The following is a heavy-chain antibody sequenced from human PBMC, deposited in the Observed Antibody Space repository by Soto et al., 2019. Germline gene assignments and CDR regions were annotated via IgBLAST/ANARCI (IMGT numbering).Heavy chain of an antibody. CDR3: ARDGVAVAGRGWCYYYGMDV. V-gene: IGHV1-69*08. Sequence: QVQLVQSGAEVKKPGSSVKVSCKASGGTFSSYTISWVRQAPGQGLEWMGRIIPILGIANYAQKFQGRVTITADKSTSTAYMELSSLRSQDTAVYYCARDGVAVAGRGWCYYYGMDVWGQGTTVTVSS. D-gene: IGHD6-19*01. J-gene: IGHJ6*02. CDR2: IIPILGIA. CDR1: GGTFSSYT.